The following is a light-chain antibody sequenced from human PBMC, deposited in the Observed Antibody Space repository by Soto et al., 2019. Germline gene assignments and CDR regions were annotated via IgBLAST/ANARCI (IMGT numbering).Light chain of an antibody. CDR2: DAS. CDR3: QHYDTFPWA. Sequence: DIQMTQSPSTLSASVGDRVTITCRASQSFSSWLAWYQQKPGKAPKLLIYDASSLECGVPSRFSGSGSGTEFTLTISSLQPDDFATYFCQHYDTFPWAFGQGTKVDVK. CDR1: QSFSSW. V-gene: IGKV1-5*01. J-gene: IGKJ1*01.